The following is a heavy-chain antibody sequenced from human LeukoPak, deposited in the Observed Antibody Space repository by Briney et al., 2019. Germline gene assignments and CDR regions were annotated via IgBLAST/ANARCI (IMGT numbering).Heavy chain of an antibody. CDR3: ARDTDYYDSSGYYFDY. J-gene: IGHJ4*02. D-gene: IGHD3-22*01. V-gene: IGHV4-30-2*01. Sequence: SETLSLTCTVSGGSISSGGYYWSWIRQPPGKGLEWIGYIYHSGSTYYNPSLKSRVTISVDTSKNQFSLKLSSVTAADTAVYYCARDTDYYDSSGYYFDYWGQGTLVTVSS. CDR2: IYHSGST. CDR1: GGSISSGGYY.